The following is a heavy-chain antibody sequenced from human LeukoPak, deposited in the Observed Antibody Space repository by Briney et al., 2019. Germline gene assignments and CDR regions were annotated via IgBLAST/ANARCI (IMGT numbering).Heavy chain of an antibody. CDR2: IYYSGST. D-gene: IGHD3-22*01. CDR3: ARETLEDYYDSSGYPSRSSWFDP. Sequence: SETLSLTCTVSGGSISSYYWSWIRQPPGKGLEWIGYIYYSGSTNYNPSLKSRVTISVDTSKNQFSLKLSSVTAADTAVYYCARETLEDYYDSSGYPSRSSWFDPWGQGTLVTVSS. V-gene: IGHV4-59*01. J-gene: IGHJ5*02. CDR1: GGSISSYY.